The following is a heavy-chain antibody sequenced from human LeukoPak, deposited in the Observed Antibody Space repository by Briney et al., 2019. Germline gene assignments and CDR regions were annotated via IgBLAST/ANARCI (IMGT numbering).Heavy chain of an antibody. CDR1: GYTLTELS. Sequence: GASVKVSCKVSGYTLTELSMHWVRQAPGKGLEWMGGFDPEDGETIYAQKFQGRVTMTEDTSTDTAYMELSSLRSEDTAVYYCATGRGAATWGVYYFDYWGQGTLVTVSS. D-gene: IGHD1-26*01. V-gene: IGHV1-24*01. CDR2: FDPEDGET. CDR3: ATGRGAATWGVYYFDY. J-gene: IGHJ4*02.